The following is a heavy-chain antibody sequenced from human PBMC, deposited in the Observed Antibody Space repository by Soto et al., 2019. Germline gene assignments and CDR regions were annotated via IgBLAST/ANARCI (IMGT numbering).Heavy chain of an antibody. CDR2: INHSGST. D-gene: IGHD2-21*01. V-gene: IGHV4-34*01. CDR3: ARGKFGFSYYYYYYLDV. CDR1: DGAFSGYY. Sequence: QVQLHQWGAGLLKPSETLSLTCAGYDGAFSGYYWTWIRQSPGKGLEWIGEINHSGSTSYKSSLKSRVTISIDTSKNQFSLKLTSVTASDTAVYYCARGKFGFSYYYYYYLDVWGKGTTVTVSS. J-gene: IGHJ6*03.